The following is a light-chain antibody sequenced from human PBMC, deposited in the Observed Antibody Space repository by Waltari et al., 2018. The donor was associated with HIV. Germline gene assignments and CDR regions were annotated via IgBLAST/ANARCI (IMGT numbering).Light chain of an antibody. Sequence: SSVLTQAPSVSVAPGQTASITCGGNNIGSKSVHWYKQKPGQAPVLVVYDDSDRPSGIPERFSGSNSGNTATLTISRVEAGDEADYYCQVWNNSGDHSGGVFGGGTKLTVL. J-gene: IGLJ2*01. CDR1: NIGSKS. V-gene: IGLV3-21*02. CDR3: QVWNNSGDHSGGV. CDR2: DDS.